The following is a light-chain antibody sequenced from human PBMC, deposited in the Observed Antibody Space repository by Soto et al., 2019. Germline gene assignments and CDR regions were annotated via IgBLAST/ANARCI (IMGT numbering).Light chain of an antibody. CDR3: SSYTSSSPYVV. J-gene: IGLJ2*01. Sequence: QSALTQPASVSGSPGQSITISCTGASSDIGGYNYVSWYQQHPGKAPKLMIYNVSHRPSGVSDRFSGXKSGNXASLTISGLQAEDEANYYCSSYTSSSPYVVFGGGTKLTVL. V-gene: IGLV2-14*01. CDR1: SSDIGGYNY. CDR2: NVS.